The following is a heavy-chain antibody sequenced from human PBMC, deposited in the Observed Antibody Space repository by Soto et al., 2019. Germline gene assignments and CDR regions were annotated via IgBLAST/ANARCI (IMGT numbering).Heavy chain of an antibody. D-gene: IGHD2-2*01. CDR2: IYYTGKT. CDR3: GRDLTSNANCIDP. V-gene: IGHV4-30-4*02. J-gene: IGHJ5*02. CDR1: GDYIHVGGYY. Sequence: SDSLSLACSVCGDYIHVGGYYWTWIRQRPGKGLEWMGYIYYTGKTYYNPSLESRLTMSVDRSKNQFSLRLTSVTAADTAVYFCGRDLTSNANCIDPWGQGTLVTVSS.